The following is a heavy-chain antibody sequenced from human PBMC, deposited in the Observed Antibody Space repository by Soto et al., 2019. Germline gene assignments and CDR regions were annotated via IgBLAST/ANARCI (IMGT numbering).Heavy chain of an antibody. D-gene: IGHD3-22*01. CDR1: GFTFSSYA. J-gene: IGHJ1*01. CDR3: AKDMDYYDSSGYWGEYFQH. V-gene: IGHV3-23*01. Sequence: EVQLLESGGGLVQPGGSLRLSCAASGFTFSSYAMSWVRQAPGRGLEWVTAISGSGGSTYYADSVKGRFTISRDNSKNSLYLQMNRLRAEDTAVYYCAKDMDYYDSSGYWGEYFQHWGQGTLVTVFS. CDR2: ISGSGGST.